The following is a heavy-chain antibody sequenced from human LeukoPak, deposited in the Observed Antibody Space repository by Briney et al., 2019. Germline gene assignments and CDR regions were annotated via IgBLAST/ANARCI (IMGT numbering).Heavy chain of an antibody. CDR3: AKDYDSSGYFEY. Sequence: GGSLRLSCSASGFTFSSYAMHWVRQAPGKGLEYVSAISPDGGNTYYADSVKGRFSISRDNSKNTLYLQMNSLRAEDTAVYYCAKDYDSSGYFEYWGQGTLVTVSS. V-gene: IGHV3-64*04. CDR2: ISPDGGNT. D-gene: IGHD3-22*01. J-gene: IGHJ4*02. CDR1: GFTFSSYA.